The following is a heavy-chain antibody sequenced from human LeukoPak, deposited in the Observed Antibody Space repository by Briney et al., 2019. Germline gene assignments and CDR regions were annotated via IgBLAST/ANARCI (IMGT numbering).Heavy chain of an antibody. CDR1: GGSISSGGYY. D-gene: IGHD6-13*01. Sequence: SETLSLTCTVSGGSISSGGYYWSWIRQPPGKGLEWIGYIYHSGSTYYNPSLKSRVTISVDRSKNQFSLKLSSVTAADTAVYYCARLTGIAAARIDYWGQGTLITVSA. CDR2: IYHSGST. J-gene: IGHJ4*02. V-gene: IGHV4-30-2*01. CDR3: ARLTGIAAARIDY.